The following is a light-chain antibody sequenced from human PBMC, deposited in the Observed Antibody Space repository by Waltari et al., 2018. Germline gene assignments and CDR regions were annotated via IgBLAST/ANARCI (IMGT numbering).Light chain of an antibody. CDR3: QQSHSAPFT. CDR2: AAS. V-gene: IGKV1-39*01. J-gene: IGKJ3*01. CDR1: RAISNY. Sequence: DIQMTQSPSSLSASVGDRVTITCRASRAISNYVNWYQQRPGLAPKLLIYAASTLQGGVPTRFTGSGSGTDFTLTISSLQIEDFATYYCQQSHSAPFTFGPGTKVNIK.